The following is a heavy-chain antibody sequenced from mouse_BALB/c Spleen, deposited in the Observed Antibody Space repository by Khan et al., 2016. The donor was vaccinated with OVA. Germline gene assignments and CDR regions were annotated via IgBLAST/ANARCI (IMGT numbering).Heavy chain of an antibody. V-gene: IGHV5-17*02. CDR1: GFTFTSFG. Sequence: DVQLVESGGGLVQPGGSRKLSCVASGFTFTSFGMHWVRQAPEKGLEWVAYISGDSSTVYYTDTVKGRFTISRDNPKNTLYLQMTSRRSEDMASYYCARSYFYGYYFDQWGQGTTLTVSS. D-gene: IGHD1-1*01. J-gene: IGHJ2*01. CDR3: ARSYFYGYYFDQ. CDR2: ISGDSSTV.